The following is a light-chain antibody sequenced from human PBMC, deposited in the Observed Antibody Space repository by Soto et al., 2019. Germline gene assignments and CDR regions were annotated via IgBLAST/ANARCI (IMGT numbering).Light chain of an antibody. Sequence: DIQMTQSPSSLSASVGNRVTSTCRASQTISSWLAWYQQKPGKAPKRXIYKASTLKSGVPSRFSGSGSGTEFTLTISSLQHDDFATYYCQQYNSYSRAFGQGTKV. J-gene: IGKJ1*01. CDR3: QQYNSYSRA. V-gene: IGKV1-5*03. CDR2: KAS. CDR1: QTISSW.